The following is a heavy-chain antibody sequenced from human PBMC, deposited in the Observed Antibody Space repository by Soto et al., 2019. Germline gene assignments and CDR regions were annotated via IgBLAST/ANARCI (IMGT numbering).Heavy chain of an antibody. V-gene: IGHV4-31*03. CDR3: ARTGSRNARYFQD. CDR2: IYYSGST. D-gene: IGHD6-13*01. CDR1: GGSISSGGYY. J-gene: IGHJ1*01. Sequence: LSLTCTVSGGSISSGGYYWSWIRQHPGKGLEWIGYIYYSGSTYYNPPLKSRVTISIDKSNNQFSLRLTSVTAADTAVYYCARTGSRNARYFQDWGQDTLVTVSS.